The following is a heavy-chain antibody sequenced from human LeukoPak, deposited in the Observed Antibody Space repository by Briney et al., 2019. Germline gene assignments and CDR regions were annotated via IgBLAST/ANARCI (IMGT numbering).Heavy chain of an antibody. CDR3: ARADSSSSDYFDY. CDR1: GFTFSSYS. D-gene: IGHD6-6*01. CDR2: ISSSSSYI. Sequence: PGGSLRLSCAASGFTFSSYSMNWVRQAPGKGLEWVSSISSSSSYIYYADSVKGRFTISRDNAKNSLYLQMNSLRAEDTAVYYCARADSSSSDYFDYWGQGTLVTVSS. V-gene: IGHV3-21*01. J-gene: IGHJ4*02.